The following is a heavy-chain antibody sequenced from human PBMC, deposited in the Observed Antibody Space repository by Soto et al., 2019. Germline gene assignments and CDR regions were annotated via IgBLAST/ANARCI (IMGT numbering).Heavy chain of an antibody. D-gene: IGHD1-1*01. CDR2: ISGSGGST. Sequence: ETLSLTCTVSGGSISSGGYYWSWVRQAPGKGLEWVSAISGSGGSTYYADSVKGRFTISRDDSKNTLYLQMNSLRAEDTAVYYCAKFEGHPLEYWYLDFWGRGTLVTVSS. V-gene: IGHV3-23*01. CDR3: AKFEGHPLEYWYLDF. J-gene: IGHJ2*01. CDR1: GGSISSGGYY.